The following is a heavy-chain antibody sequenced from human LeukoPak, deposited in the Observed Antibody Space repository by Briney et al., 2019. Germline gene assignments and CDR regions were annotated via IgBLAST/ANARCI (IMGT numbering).Heavy chain of an antibody. Sequence: GGSLRLSCTASGFTTHYWLNWVRQSPGKGLEWVANIDRDGRVQHYVDSVEGRFTISRDNSKNTLYLQMNSLRAEDTAVYYCAKDYRGSESMFDYWGLGTLVTVSS. CDR1: GFTTHYW. CDR3: AKDYRGSESMFDY. V-gene: IGHV3-7*03. D-gene: IGHD3-10*01. CDR2: IDRDGRVQ. J-gene: IGHJ4*02.